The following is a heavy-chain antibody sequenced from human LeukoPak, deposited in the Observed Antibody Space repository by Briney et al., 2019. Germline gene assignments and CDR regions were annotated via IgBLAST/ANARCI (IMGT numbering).Heavy chain of an antibody. CDR1: GGSISSGSYY. CDR3: AKDWRWEVSNYGFNV. CDR2: IYTSGST. J-gene: IGHJ3*01. D-gene: IGHD1-26*01. V-gene: IGHV4-61*02. Sequence: SQTLSLTCTVSGGSISSGSYYWSWIRQPAGKGLEWIGRIYTSGSTNYNPSLKSRVTISVDTSKNQFSLKLSSVTAADTAVYYCAKDWRWEVSNYGFNVWGQGTMVTVSS.